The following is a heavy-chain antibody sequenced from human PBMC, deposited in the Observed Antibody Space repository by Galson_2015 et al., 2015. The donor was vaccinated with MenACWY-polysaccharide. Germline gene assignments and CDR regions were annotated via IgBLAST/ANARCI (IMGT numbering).Heavy chain of an antibody. CDR3: AREGSRIVFHAFDT. Sequence: YDAVYKQYLDSVKGRFSVSRDNSKSTLYLEMNSLRAEDTAVYYCAREGSRIVFHAFDTWGQGTMVTVSS. CDR2: YDAVYK. D-gene: IGHD2-15*01. J-gene: IGHJ3*02. V-gene: IGHV3-33*01.